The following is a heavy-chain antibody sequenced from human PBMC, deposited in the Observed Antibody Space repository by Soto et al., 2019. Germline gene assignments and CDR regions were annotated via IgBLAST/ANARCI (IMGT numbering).Heavy chain of an antibody. CDR3: ARVCGGDCHNGMDV. D-gene: IGHD2-21*02. Sequence: SETLSLTCTVSGGSISSGFYYWSWICQHPGKGLEWIGYIYYSGSTYYNPSLKSRVTISVDTSKNQFSLKLSSVTAADTAVYYCARVCGGDCHNGMDVWGQGTTVTVSS. CDR2: IYYSGST. CDR1: GGSISSGFYY. J-gene: IGHJ6*02. V-gene: IGHV4-31*03.